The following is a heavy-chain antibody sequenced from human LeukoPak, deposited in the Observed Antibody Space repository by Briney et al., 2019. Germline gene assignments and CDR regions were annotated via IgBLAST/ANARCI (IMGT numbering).Heavy chain of an antibody. CDR2: ISGSGGST. CDR1: GFTFSSYA. CDR3: AKDQGYSGSYYLVY. D-gene: IGHD1-26*01. J-gene: IGHJ4*02. V-gene: IGHV3-23*01. Sequence: GGSLRLSCAASGFTFSSYAMSWVRQAPGKGLEWVSAISGSGGSTYYADSVKGRFTISRDNSKNTLYLQMNSLRAEDTAVYYCAKDQGYSGSYYLVYWGQGTLVTVSS.